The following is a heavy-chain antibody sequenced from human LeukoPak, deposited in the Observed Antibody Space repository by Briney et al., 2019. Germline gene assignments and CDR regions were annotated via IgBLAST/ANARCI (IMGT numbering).Heavy chain of an antibody. D-gene: IGHD4-11*01. CDR3: ARDAYSKWDNWFDP. J-gene: IGHJ5*02. Sequence: TGGSLRLSCAASGFTFSSYSMNWVRQAPGKGLEWVSSISSSSSYIYYADSVKGRFTISRDNAKNSLYLQMNSLRAEDTAVYYCARDAYSKWDNWFDPWGQGTLVTVSS. CDR1: GFTFSSYS. V-gene: IGHV3-21*01. CDR2: ISSSSSYI.